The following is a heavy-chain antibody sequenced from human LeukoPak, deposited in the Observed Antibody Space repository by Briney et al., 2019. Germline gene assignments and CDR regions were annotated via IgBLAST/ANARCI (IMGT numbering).Heavy chain of an antibody. V-gene: IGHV1-24*01. J-gene: IGHJ4*02. CDR1: GYTLTELS. CDR3: ARGNTVSRITMIVVVNNPFDY. CDR2: FDPEDGET. Sequence: GASVKVSCKVSGYTLTELSMHWVRQAPGKGLEWMGGFDPEDGETIYAQKFQGRVTMTEDTSTDTAYMELSSLRSEDTAVYYCARGNTVSRITMIVVVNNPFDYWGQGTLVTVS. D-gene: IGHD3-22*01.